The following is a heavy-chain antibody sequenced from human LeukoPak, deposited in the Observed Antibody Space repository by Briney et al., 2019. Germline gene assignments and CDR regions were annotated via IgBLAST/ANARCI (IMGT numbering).Heavy chain of an antibody. D-gene: IGHD3-10*01. CDR2: ISSSSSYI. V-gene: IGHV3-21*01. CDR1: GFTFSSYS. J-gene: IGHJ4*02. Sequence: GGSLRLSCAASGFTFSSYSMNWVRQAPGKGPEWVSSISSSSSYIYYADSVKGRFTISRDNAKNSLYLQMNSLRAEDTAVYYCARDPVLLWFGAFDYWGQGTLVTVSS. CDR3: ARDPVLLWFGAFDY.